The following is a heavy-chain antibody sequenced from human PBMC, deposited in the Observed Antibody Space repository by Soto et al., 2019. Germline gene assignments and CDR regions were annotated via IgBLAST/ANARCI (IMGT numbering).Heavy chain of an antibody. Sequence: SVKVSCKASQRTFTSYGLSWVRQAPGQGLEWLGTIIPMFGTANYAQRFQGRVTITAGEFTSTAYMELSSLTSEDTAVYFCARTPNHFIVALGESTHYYGLDVWGQGTTVTVSS. CDR2: IIPMFGTA. V-gene: IGHV1-69*13. J-gene: IGHJ6*02. D-gene: IGHD2-21*01. CDR3: ARTPNHFIVALGESTHYYGLDV. CDR1: QRTFTSYG.